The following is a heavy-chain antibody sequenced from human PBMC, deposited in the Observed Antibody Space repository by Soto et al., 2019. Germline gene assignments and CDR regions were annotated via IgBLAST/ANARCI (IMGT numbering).Heavy chain of an antibody. CDR1: GYTFTSYY. J-gene: IGHJ5*02. V-gene: IGHV1-46*01. CDR3: ARSLRSVPWWFVA. Sequence: QVQLVQSGAEVKKPGSSVKVSCKASGYTFTSYYMHWVRQAPGQGLEWMGRINPSGGSTSYEKKFQGRVTRTRDTSTSTVYMELSSLRSEDTAVYYCARSLRSVPWWFVAWGQGTLVTVSS. CDR2: INPSGGST. D-gene: IGHD4-17*01.